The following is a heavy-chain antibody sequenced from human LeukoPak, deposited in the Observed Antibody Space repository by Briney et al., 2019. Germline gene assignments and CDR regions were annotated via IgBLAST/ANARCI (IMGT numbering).Heavy chain of an antibody. CDR1: GFTVSNSY. J-gene: IGHJ4*02. CDR2: IHSGGTT. V-gene: IGHV3-66*01. Sequence: GGSLRLSCAGSGFTVSNSYMSWVRQAPGKGLEWVSVIHSGGTTYYADSVMDRFTISRDNSTNTPYLQMNSLRAEDEAVYYCWRDVRWGQGTLVTVSS. CDR3: WRDVR.